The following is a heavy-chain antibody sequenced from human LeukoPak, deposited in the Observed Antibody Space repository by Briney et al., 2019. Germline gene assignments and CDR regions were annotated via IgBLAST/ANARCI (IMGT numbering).Heavy chain of an antibody. Sequence: GGSLRLSCADFRFIFSGYSMNWVRQAPGKGLEWVSYISESSSHTYYAASVKGRFTISRDNAKNSLYLQMNSLRADDTGIYYCARDRAPRARIGGMDVWGQGTTVIVSS. CDR2: ISESSSHT. CDR1: RFIFSGYS. D-gene: IGHD5-12*01. V-gene: IGHV3-21*06. J-gene: IGHJ6*02. CDR3: ARDRAPRARIGGMDV.